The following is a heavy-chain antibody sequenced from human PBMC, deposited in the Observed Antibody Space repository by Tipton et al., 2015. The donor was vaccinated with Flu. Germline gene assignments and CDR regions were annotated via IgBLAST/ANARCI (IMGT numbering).Heavy chain of an antibody. CDR3: ATGRVASMVYFDY. CDR1: GFTFSSYE. Sequence: SLRLSCAASGFTFSSYEMNWVRQAPGKGLEWVAYISSSGGAIYYGDSVKGRFTISRDNAKNSLYLQMNSLRGDDTAVYYCATGRVASMVYFDYWGQGTLVTVSS. J-gene: IGHJ4*02. CDR2: ISSSGGAI. V-gene: IGHV3-48*03. D-gene: IGHD3-10*01.